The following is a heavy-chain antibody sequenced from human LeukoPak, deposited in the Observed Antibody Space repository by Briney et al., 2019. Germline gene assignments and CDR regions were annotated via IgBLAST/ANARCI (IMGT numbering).Heavy chain of an antibody. Sequence: PGGSLRLSCAASGFTFSSYAMSWVRQAPGKGLEWVSAISGSGGSTYYADSVKGRLTISRDNSKNTLYLQVNSLRAEDTAVYYCAKRVDTAMAEFDYWGQGTLVTVSS. CDR3: AKRVDTAMAEFDY. V-gene: IGHV3-23*01. CDR1: GFTFSSYA. CDR2: ISGSGGST. J-gene: IGHJ4*02. D-gene: IGHD5-18*01.